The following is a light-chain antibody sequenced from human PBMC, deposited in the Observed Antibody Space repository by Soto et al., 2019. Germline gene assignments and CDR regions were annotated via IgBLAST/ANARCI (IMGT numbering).Light chain of an antibody. V-gene: IGLV4-60*03. J-gene: IGLJ2*01. CDR1: SGHSSYI. CDR3: DTWDTNTQV. Sequence: QSVLTQSSSASASLGSSVKLTFTLSSGHSSYIIAWHQQQPGKAPRFLMTVEGSGNYNKGSGVPDRVSGSSAGADRYLTISDLQSEDEATYYCDTWDTNTQVFGGGTKVTVL. CDR2: VEGSGNY.